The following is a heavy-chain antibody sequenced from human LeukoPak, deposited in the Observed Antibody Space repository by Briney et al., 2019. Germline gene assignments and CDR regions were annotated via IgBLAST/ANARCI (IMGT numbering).Heavy chain of an antibody. CDR1: GFTFSNYW. D-gene: IGHD3-22*01. Sequence: GGSLRLSCAASGFTFSNYWMTWVRQAPGKGLEWVSVIYSGGSTYYADSVKGRFTISRDNSKNTLYLQMNSLRAEDTAVYYCARVAYYYDSSGPLDIWGQGTMVTVSS. J-gene: IGHJ3*02. CDR3: ARVAYYYDSSGPLDI. V-gene: IGHV3-53*01. CDR2: IYSGGST.